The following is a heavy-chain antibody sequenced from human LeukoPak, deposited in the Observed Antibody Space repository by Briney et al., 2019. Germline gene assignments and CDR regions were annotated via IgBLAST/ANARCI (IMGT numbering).Heavy chain of an antibody. D-gene: IGHD1-26*01. CDR2: ISSSGSTI. Sequence: GGSLRLSCAASGFTFSSYEMNWVRQAPGKGLEWVSYISSSGSTIYYADSVKGRFTISRDNAKNSLYLQMNSLRAEDTAVYYCARVQWEVDYWGQGTLVTVSS. V-gene: IGHV3-48*03. J-gene: IGHJ4*02. CDR3: ARVQWEVDY. CDR1: GFTFSSYE.